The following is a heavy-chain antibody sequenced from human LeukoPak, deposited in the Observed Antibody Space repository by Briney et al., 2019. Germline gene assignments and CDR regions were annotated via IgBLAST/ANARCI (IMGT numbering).Heavy chain of an antibody. J-gene: IGHJ4*02. CDR1: GYTFTSYY. CDR3: ARDYGGSGYPRYYFDY. V-gene: IGHV1-46*01. D-gene: IGHD3-22*01. CDR2: INPSGGST. Sequence: ASVKVSCKASGYTFTSYYIHWVRQAPGQGLEWMGIINPSGGSTSYAQRFQGRVTMTRDTSTSTVYMELSSLRSEDTAVYYCARDYGGSGYPRYYFDYWGQGTLVTVSS.